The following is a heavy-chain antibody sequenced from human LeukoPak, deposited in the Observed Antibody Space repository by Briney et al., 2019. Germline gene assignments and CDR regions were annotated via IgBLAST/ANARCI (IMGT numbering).Heavy chain of an antibody. CDR3: AKGAYDSSGYRWLDY. J-gene: IGHJ4*02. CDR2: VSGSGTAS. CDR1: GFTFSSYA. Sequence: QPGGSLRLSCVASGFTFSSYAMTWVRQAPGKGLEWVSVVSGSGTASYYADSVKGRFTISRDNSKNTLYLQMNSLRAEDTAVYYCAKGAYDSSGYRWLDYWGQGTLVTVSS. V-gene: IGHV3-23*01. D-gene: IGHD3-22*01.